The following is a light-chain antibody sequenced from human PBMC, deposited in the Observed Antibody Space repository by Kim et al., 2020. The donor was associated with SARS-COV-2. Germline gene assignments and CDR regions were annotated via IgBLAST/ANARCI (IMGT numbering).Light chain of an antibody. CDR2: GAS. V-gene: IGKV3-15*01. CDR3: QQYSHWPLT. J-gene: IGKJ4*01. CDR1: QSVSSN. Sequence: EIVMTQSPATLSVSGGGRGTRSCGASQSVSSNLAWYQQKPGQAPRLLIYGASTRATGIPGRFSGSGSGTEFTLTISSLQSEDFAVYYCQQYSHWPLTFGGGTKVDIK.